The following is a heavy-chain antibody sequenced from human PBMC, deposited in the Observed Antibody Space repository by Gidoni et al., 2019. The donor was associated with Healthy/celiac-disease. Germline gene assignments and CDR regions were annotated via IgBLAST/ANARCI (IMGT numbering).Heavy chain of an antibody. V-gene: IGHV4-61*02. CDR2: IYTSGST. CDR1: GGSISSGSYY. D-gene: IGHD3-22*01. Sequence: QVQLQESGPGLVKPSQTLSITCTVSGGSISSGSYYWSWIRQPAGKGLEWIGRIYTSGSTTYNPSLKSRVTISVDTSKNQFSLKLSSVTAADTAVYYCASSGPDSSGYYYYYYGMDVWGQGTTVTVSS. CDR3: ASSGPDSSGYYYYYYGMDV. J-gene: IGHJ6*02.